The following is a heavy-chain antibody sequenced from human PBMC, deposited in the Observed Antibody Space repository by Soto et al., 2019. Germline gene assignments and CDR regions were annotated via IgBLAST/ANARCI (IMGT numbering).Heavy chain of an antibody. Sequence: ASVKVSCKVSGYTLTELSMHWVRQAPGKGLEWMGGFDPEDGETIYAQKFQGRVTMTEDTSTDTAYTELSSLRSEDTAVYYCATRVAYYDFWSGYLNWFDPWGQGTLVTVSS. D-gene: IGHD3-3*01. J-gene: IGHJ5*02. CDR3: ATRVAYYDFWSGYLNWFDP. CDR1: GYTLTELS. CDR2: FDPEDGET. V-gene: IGHV1-24*01.